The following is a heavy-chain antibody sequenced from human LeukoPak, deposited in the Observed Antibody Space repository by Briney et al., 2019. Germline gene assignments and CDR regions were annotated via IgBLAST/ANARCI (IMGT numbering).Heavy chain of an antibody. CDR1: GYTFTEYY. Sequence: ASVKVSCKASGYTFTEYYMHWVRQAPGQGLEWMGWISPTSGGTNYAKKFQGRVTMTRDTSISTAYLDLSSLISDDTAVYYCARDGTFDIWGQGTMVTVSS. CDR3: ARDGTFDI. J-gene: IGHJ3*02. V-gene: IGHV1-2*02. CDR2: ISPTSGGT.